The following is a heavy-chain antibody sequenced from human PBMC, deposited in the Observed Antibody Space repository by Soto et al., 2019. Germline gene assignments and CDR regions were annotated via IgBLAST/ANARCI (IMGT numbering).Heavy chain of an antibody. Sequence: QSHLEQSGVEVKRPGASVKVTCKTSGYFFGNYGISWVRQAPGQGLEWMGWISPYNDNTNYAQKFQGRVTMTTDISTSTAFMELRSRRSDDTAVYFCARLPTTGYHSHFYYAMDVWGQGTTVIVSS. D-gene: IGHD3-9*01. V-gene: IGHV1-18*01. CDR1: GYFFGNYG. CDR2: ISPYNDNT. J-gene: IGHJ6*02. CDR3: ARLPTTGYHSHFYYAMDV.